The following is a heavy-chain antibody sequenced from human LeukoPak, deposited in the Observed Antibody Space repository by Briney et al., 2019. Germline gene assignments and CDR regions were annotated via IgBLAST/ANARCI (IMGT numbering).Heavy chain of an antibody. J-gene: IGHJ6*02. V-gene: IGHV5-51*01. D-gene: IGHD3-10*01. CDR2: IYPGDSDT. Sequence: GESLKISCKGSGYSFTSYWIGWVRQMPGKGLEWMGIIYPGDSDTRYSPSFQGQVTISADKSISTAYLQWSSLKASDTAMYYCARLRSGRKLDYYYGMDVWGQGTTVTVSS. CDR3: ARLRSGRKLDYYYGMDV. CDR1: GYSFTSYW.